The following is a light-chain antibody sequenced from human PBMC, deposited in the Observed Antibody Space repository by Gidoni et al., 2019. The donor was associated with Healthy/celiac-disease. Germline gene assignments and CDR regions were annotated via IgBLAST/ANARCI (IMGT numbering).Light chain of an antibody. J-gene: IGLJ3*02. CDR2: RNN. CDR3: AAWDDSLNGWV. V-gene: IGLV1-44*01. Sequence: QSVLPQPPSASGTPGQRVTISCSGSHSNIGRNTVNWYPQLPGTAPKLLIYRNNQRPSGVPDRVSGSKSGTSASLAISGLQSEDEAEYYCAAWDDSLNGWVFGGGTKLTVL. CDR1: HSNIGRNT.